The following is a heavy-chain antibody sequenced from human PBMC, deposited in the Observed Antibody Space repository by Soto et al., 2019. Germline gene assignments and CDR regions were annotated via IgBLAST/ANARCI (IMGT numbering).Heavy chain of an antibody. D-gene: IGHD1-26*01. Sequence: QVQLQQWGAGLLKPSETLSLTCAVYGGSFSGYYWSWIRQPPGKGLEWIGEINHSGSTNYNPSLKSRVTISEDTSKNQFSLKLSSVTAADTAVYYCATEDTGDNWFDPWGQGTLVTVSS. CDR3: ATEDTGDNWFDP. CDR1: GGSFSGYY. V-gene: IGHV4-34*01. CDR2: INHSGST. J-gene: IGHJ5*02.